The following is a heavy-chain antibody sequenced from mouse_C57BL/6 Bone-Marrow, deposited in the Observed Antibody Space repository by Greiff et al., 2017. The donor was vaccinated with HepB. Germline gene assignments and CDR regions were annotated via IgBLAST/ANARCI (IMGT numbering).Heavy chain of an antibody. J-gene: IGHJ2*01. D-gene: IGHD2-4*01. V-gene: IGHV14-4*01. Sequence: EVQLQQSGAELVRPGASVKLSCTASGFNIKDDYMHWVKQRPEQGLEWIGWIDPENGDTEYASKFQGKATITADTSSNTAYLQLSSLTSEDTAVYYCTRIYYDYVRGQGTTLTVSS. CDR3: TRIYYDYV. CDR2: IDPENGDT. CDR1: GFNIKDDY.